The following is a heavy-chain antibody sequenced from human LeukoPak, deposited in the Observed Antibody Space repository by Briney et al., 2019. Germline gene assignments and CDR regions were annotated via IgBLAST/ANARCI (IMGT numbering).Heavy chain of an antibody. CDR2: IDPSSTYI. D-gene: IGHD5-12*01. CDR1: GFTFRSYS. Sequence: GGSLRLSCAASGFTFRSYSMNWVRQAPGKGLEWVSAIDPSSTYIYYADSVKGRFTISRDNAENSLYLQMNSLRVEDTAVYNCAKDQIPKDSGYEGNFDYWGQGTLVTVSS. J-gene: IGHJ4*02. V-gene: IGHV3-21*04. CDR3: AKDQIPKDSGYEGNFDY.